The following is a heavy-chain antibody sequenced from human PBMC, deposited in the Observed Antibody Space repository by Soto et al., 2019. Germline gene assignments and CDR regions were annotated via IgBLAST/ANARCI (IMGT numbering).Heavy chain of an antibody. D-gene: IGHD3-9*01. CDR3: ARHARYPDYYVDV. CDR2: IYYSGST. J-gene: IGHJ6*03. V-gene: IGHV4-39*01. CDR1: GGSISSSSYY. Sequence: PSETLSLTCTVSGGSISSSSYYGGWIRQPPGKGLEWIGNIYYSGSTYYNPSLKSRVTIFVDTSKNQSSLKLNSVTAADTAVYYCARHARYPDYYVDVWGKGTTVTVSS.